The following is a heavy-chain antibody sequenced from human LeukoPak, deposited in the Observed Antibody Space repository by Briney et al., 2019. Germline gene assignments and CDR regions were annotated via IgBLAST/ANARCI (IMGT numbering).Heavy chain of an antibody. V-gene: IGHV1-2*06. J-gene: IGHJ4*02. Sequence: ASVKVSCKASGYTFTGYYMHWVRQAPGHGLEWMGRINPNSGGTNYAQKFQGRVTMTRGTSISTAYMELSRLRSDDTAVYYCATHTPITMVRGVMISWGQGTLVTVSS. CDR2: INPNSGGT. CDR1: GYTFTGYY. D-gene: IGHD3-10*01. CDR3: ATHTPITMVRGVMIS.